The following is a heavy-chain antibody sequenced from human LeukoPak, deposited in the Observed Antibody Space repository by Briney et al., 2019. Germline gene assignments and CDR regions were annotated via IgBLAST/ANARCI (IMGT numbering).Heavy chain of an antibody. CDR2: IYCSGDNT. D-gene: IGHD3-22*01. Sequence: PSETLSLTCTVSGGSISSSSYYWGWIRQPPGKGLEWIGRIYCSGDNTYYADSVKGRFTISRDNSKNTLYVQVNSLGTEDTAAYYCAKGSYYDSSGSFYFDYWGQGTLVTVSS. J-gene: IGHJ4*02. CDR1: GGSISSSSYY. V-gene: IGHV4-39*07. CDR3: AKGSYYDSSGSFYFDY.